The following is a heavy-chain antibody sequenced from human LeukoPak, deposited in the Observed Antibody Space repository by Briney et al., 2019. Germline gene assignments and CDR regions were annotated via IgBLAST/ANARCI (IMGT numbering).Heavy chain of an antibody. J-gene: IGHJ3*02. D-gene: IGHD1-26*01. Sequence: SETLSLTCAVYGGSFSGYYWSWIRQPPGEGLEWIGEINHSGGTNYNPSLKSRVTISVDTSKNQFSLKLSSVTAADTAVYYCARALEWELDAFDIWGQGTMVTVSS. CDR2: INHSGGT. V-gene: IGHV4-34*01. CDR3: ARALEWELDAFDI. CDR1: GGSFSGYY.